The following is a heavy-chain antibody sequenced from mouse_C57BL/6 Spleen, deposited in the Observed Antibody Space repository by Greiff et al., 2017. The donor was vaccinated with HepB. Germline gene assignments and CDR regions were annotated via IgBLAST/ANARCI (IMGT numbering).Heavy chain of an antibody. CDR1: GFTFSSYG. V-gene: IGHV5-6*01. CDR3: ARHPATTTVAPFDY. J-gene: IGHJ2*01. Sequence: EVQLVESGGDLVKPGGSLKLSCAASGFTFSSYGMSWVRQTPDKRLEWVATISSGGSYTYYPDSVKGRFTISRDNAKNTLYLQMSSLKSEDTAMYYCARHPATTTVAPFDYRGQGTTLTVSS. D-gene: IGHD1-1*01. CDR2: ISSGGSYT.